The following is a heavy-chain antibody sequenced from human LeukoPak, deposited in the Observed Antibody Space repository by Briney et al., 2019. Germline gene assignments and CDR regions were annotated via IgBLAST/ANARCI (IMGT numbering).Heavy chain of an antibody. CDR1: GYTFTSYD. CDR3: ARELAGIVVVVAAGPFDY. CDR2: MNPNSGNT. D-gene: IGHD2-15*01. V-gene: IGHV1-8*01. J-gene: IGHJ4*02. Sequence: GASVKVSCKASGYTFTSYDINWVRQATGQGLEWMGWMNPNSGNTGYAQKFQGRVTMTRNTSISTAYMELSSLRSEDTAAYYCARELAGIVVVVAAGPFDYWGQGTLVTVSS.